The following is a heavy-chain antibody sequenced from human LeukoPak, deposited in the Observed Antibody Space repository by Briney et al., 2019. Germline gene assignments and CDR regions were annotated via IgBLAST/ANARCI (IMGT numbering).Heavy chain of an antibody. CDR1: GFTFSTYW. J-gene: IGHJ5*02. V-gene: IGHV3-7*01. D-gene: IGHD3-3*01. CDR3: ASGLTSGYSNWSDP. CDR2: INQDGTEK. Sequence: PGGSLRLSCAASGFTFSTYWLTWVRQAPGKGLEWVANINQDGTEKYYVDSVKGRFTISRDNAKMSLYLQMNSLRAEDTAVYYCASGLTSGYSNWSDPWGQGTLVTVSS.